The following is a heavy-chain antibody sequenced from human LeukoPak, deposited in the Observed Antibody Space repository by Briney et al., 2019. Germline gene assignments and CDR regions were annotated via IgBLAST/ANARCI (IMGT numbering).Heavy chain of an antibody. V-gene: IGHV3-48*03. CDR1: GFTFSSYE. J-gene: IGHJ3*02. Sequence: GGSLRLSCAASGFTFSSYEMNWVSQAPGKGLEWVSYISSSGSTIYYADSVKGRFTISRDNAKNSLYLQMNSLRAEDTAVYYCARDLVGSPGAFDIWGQGTMVTVSS. CDR3: ARDLVGSPGAFDI. CDR2: ISSSGSTI. D-gene: IGHD1-26*01.